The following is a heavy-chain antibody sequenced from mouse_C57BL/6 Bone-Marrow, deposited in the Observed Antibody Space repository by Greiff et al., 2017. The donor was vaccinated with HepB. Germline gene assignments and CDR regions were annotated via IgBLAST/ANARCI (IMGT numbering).Heavy chain of an antibody. Sequence: QVQLKQSGAELARPGASVKMSCKASGYTFTSYTMHWVKQRPGQGLEWIGYINPSSGYTKYNQKFKDKATLTADKSSSTAYMQLSSLTSEDSAVYYCARNGNTGFAYWGQGTLVTVSA. CDR3: ARNGNTGFAY. CDR2: INPSSGYT. D-gene: IGHD2-1*01. V-gene: IGHV1-4*01. J-gene: IGHJ3*01. CDR1: GYTFTSYT.